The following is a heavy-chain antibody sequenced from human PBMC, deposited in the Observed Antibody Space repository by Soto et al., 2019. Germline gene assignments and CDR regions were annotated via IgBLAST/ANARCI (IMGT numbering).Heavy chain of an antibody. Sequence: GESLKISCNGSGYSFTSYWISWVRQMPGKGLEWMGRIDPSDSYTNYSPSFQGHVTISADKSISTAYLQWSSLKASDTAMYYCAIQGYYYGSGSYYSRHYYYYYGMDVWGQGTTVTVSS. CDR1: GYSFTSYW. D-gene: IGHD3-10*01. CDR3: AIQGYYYGSGSYYSRHYYYYYGMDV. V-gene: IGHV5-10-1*01. J-gene: IGHJ6*02. CDR2: IDPSDSYT.